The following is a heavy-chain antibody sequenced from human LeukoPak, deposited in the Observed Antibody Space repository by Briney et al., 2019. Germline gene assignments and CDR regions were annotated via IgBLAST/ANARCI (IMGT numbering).Heavy chain of an antibody. V-gene: IGHV3-73*01. CDR1: GFTFSGSA. D-gene: IGHD6-6*01. CDR3: TSYSSSSPDY. J-gene: IGHJ4*02. Sequence: PGGSLRLSCAASGFTFSGSAMHWVRQASGKGLEWVGRIRSKANSYATAYAASVKGRLTISRDDSKNTAYLQMNSLKTEDTAVYYCTSYSSSSPDYWGQGTLVTVSS. CDR2: IRSKANSYAT.